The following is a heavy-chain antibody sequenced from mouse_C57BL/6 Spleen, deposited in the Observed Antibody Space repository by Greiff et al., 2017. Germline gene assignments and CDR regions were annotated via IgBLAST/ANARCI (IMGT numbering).Heavy chain of an antibody. CDR3: ARLPPYAMDY. J-gene: IGHJ4*01. Sequence: VQLQQSGAELVKPGASVKISCKASGYAFRSYWLNWVKQRPGKGLEWIGQIYPGDGDTNYNGKFKGKATLTADKSSSTAYMQLSSLTSEDSAVYFCARLPPYAMDYWGQGTSVTVSS. CDR1: GYAFRSYW. V-gene: IGHV1-80*01. CDR2: IYPGDGDT.